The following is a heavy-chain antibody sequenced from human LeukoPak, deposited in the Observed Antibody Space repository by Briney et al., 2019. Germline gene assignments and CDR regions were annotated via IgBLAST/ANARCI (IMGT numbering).Heavy chain of an antibody. V-gene: IGHV4-61*02. CDR3: ARGRDGYNYLSDSYYYYYYMDV. CDR1: GGSISSGSYY. D-gene: IGHD5-24*01. CDR2: IYTSGST. J-gene: IGHJ6*03. Sequence: SETLSLTCTVSGGSISSGSYYWSWIRQPAGKGLEWIGRIYTSGSTNYNPSLKSRVTISVDTSKNQFSLKLSSVTAADTAVYYCARGRDGYNYLSDSYYYYYYMDVWGKGTTVTISS.